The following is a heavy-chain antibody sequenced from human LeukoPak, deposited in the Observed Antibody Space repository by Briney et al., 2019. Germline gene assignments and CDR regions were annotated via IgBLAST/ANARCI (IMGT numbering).Heavy chain of an antibody. D-gene: IGHD3-22*01. Sequence: QPGGSLRLSCAASGFTFSSYAMHWVRQAPGKGLEWVAVISYDGSNKYYADSVKGRFTISRDNSENTLYLQMNSLRAEDTAVYYCAKTPNYYDSSGYYFDYWGQGTLVTVSS. J-gene: IGHJ4*02. CDR1: GFTFSSYA. V-gene: IGHV3-30-3*02. CDR3: AKTPNYYDSSGYYFDY. CDR2: ISYDGSNK.